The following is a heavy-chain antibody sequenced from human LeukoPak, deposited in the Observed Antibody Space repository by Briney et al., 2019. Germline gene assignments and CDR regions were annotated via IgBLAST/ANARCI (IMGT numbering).Heavy chain of an antibody. Sequence: PGGSLRLSCAASGFVFSSLDMGWVRQTPGKGLEWVSAITNSGGGTFYADSVKGRFTISRDNSKNTLFLQMNSLRAEDTAVYFCAKDARRSSGWWFFDHWGQGTLVTVSS. CDR2: ITNSGGGT. V-gene: IGHV3-23*01. J-gene: IGHJ4*02. CDR1: GFVFSSLD. D-gene: IGHD6-19*01. CDR3: AKDARRSSGWWFFDH.